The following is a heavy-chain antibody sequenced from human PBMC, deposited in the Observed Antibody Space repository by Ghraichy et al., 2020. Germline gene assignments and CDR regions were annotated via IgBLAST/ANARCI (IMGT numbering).Heavy chain of an antibody. V-gene: IGHV4-34*01. CDR3: ARGELRYFDWLSSTHRGRFDY. D-gene: IGHD3-9*01. CDR2: INHSGST. Sequence: SETLSLTCAVYGGSFSGYYWSWIRQPPGKGLEWIGEINHSGSTNYNPSLKSRVTISVDTSKNQFSLKLSSVTAADTAVYYCARGELRYFDWLSSTHRGRFDYWGQGTLSPSPQ. J-gene: IGHJ4*02. CDR1: GGSFSGYY.